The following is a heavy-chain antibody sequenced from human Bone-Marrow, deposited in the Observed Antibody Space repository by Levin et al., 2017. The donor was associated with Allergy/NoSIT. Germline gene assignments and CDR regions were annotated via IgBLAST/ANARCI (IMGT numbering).Heavy chain of an antibody. V-gene: IGHV4-34*01. J-gene: IGHJ4*02. D-gene: IGHD3-22*01. CDR3: ARNTHSSGYYLGVWVKYYFDY. CDR1: GGSFSGYY. CDR2: INHSGST. Sequence: SETLSLTCAVYGGSFSGYYWSWIRQPPGKGLEWIGEINHSGSTNYNPSLKSRVTISVDTSKNQFSLKLSSVTAADTAVYYCARNTHSSGYYLGVWVKYYFDYWGQGTLVTVSS.